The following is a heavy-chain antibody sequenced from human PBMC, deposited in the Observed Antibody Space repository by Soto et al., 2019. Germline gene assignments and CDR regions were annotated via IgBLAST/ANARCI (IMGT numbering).Heavy chain of an antibody. D-gene: IGHD2-2*01. V-gene: IGHV1-69*13. CDR3: ASYLRDIVVVPARPYYYYGMDV. CDR1: GGTFSSYA. J-gene: IGHJ6*02. Sequence: ASVKVSCKASGGTFSSYAISWVRQAPGQGLEWMGGIIPIFGTANYAQKFQGRVTITADESTSTAYMELSSLRSEDTAVYYCASYLRDIVVVPARPYYYYGMDVWGQGTTVTVSS. CDR2: IIPIFGTA.